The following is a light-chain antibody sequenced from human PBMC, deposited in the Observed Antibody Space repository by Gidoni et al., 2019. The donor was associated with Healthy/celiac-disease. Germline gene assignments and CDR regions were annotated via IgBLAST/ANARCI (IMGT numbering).Light chain of an antibody. CDR3: QQYNSYPGT. J-gene: IGKJ1*01. CDR2: DAS. Sequence: DIQMTQSPSTLSASVGDRVTITCRASQSISSWLAWYQQKPGKAPKLLIYDASSLESGVPSRFSGSGSRTEFTLTISSLQPDDVATYYCQQYNSYPGTFGQGTKVEIK. V-gene: IGKV1-5*01. CDR1: QSISSW.